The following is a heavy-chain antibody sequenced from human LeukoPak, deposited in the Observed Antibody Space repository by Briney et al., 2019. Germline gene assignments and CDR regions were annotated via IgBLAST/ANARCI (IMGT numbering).Heavy chain of an antibody. D-gene: IGHD3-9*01. CDR3: ARGEYFDWLYLFDY. J-gene: IGHJ4*02. Sequence: GGSLRLSCAASGFTFSSYSMNWVRQAPGKGLEWVSSISSSSSYIYYADSVKGRFTISRDSAKNSLYLQMNSLRAEDTAVYYCARGEYFDWLYLFDYWGQGTLVTASS. CDR2: ISSSSSYI. CDR1: GFTFSSYS. V-gene: IGHV3-21*01.